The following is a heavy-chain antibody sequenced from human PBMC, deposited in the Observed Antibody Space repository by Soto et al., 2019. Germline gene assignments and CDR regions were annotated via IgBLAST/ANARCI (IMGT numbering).Heavy chain of an antibody. V-gene: IGHV3-30*18. CDR1: GFTFSSYG. Sequence: LRLSCAASGFTFSSYGMHWVRQAPGKGLEWVAVISYDGSNKYYADSVKGRFTISRDNSKNTLYLQMNSLRAEDTAVYYCAKDVYYCSGGSCLYYYGMDVWGQGTTVTVSS. CDR2: ISYDGSNK. CDR3: AKDVYYCSGGSCLYYYGMDV. J-gene: IGHJ6*02. D-gene: IGHD2-15*01.